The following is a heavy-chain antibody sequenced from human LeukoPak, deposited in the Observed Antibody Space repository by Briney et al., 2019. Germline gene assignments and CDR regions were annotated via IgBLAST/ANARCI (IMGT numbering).Heavy chain of an antibody. J-gene: IGHJ6*02. CDR1: GYTFTSYG. V-gene: IGHV1-8*02. Sequence: ASVKVSCKSSGYTFTSYGIHWVRQATGQGLAWMGWMNPNSGNTGYAQKFQGRVTMTRNTSISTAYMELSSLRSEDTAVYYCARVLAVSIFGVETITFGGYYYGMDVWGQGTTVTVSS. D-gene: IGHD3-3*01. CDR3: ARVLAVSIFGVETITFGGYYYGMDV. CDR2: MNPNSGNT.